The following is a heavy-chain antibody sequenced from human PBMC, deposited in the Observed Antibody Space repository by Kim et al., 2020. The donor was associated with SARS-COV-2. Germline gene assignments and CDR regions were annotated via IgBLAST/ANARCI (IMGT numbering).Heavy chain of an antibody. J-gene: IGHJ6*02. V-gene: IGHV3-30*18. Sequence: GGSLRLSCATSGFTFSSYGMHWVRQAPGKGPEWVAVISYDGSNKYYADSVKGRFTISRDNSKNTLYLQMNSLRAEDTAVYYCAKDKVSKTYYYYGMDVWGQGTTVTVSS. CDR2: ISYDGSNK. CDR3: AKDKVSKTYYYYGMDV. CDR1: GFTFSSYG. D-gene: IGHD2-8*01.